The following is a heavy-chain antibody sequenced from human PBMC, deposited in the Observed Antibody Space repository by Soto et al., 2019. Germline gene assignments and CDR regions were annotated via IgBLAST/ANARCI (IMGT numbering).Heavy chain of an antibody. CDR3: AREQGRVFDY. J-gene: IGHJ4*02. CDR2: IIPIFGTA. Sequence: QVQLVQSGAEVKKPGSSVKVSCKASGGTFSSYAISWVRQAPGQGLEWMGGIIPIFGTANYAQKIQGRVTITAEESTRTAYMELSSVRCENTVVYYCAREQGRVFDYWGQGILVTVSS. D-gene: IGHD1-26*01. V-gene: IGHV1-69*01. CDR1: GGTFSSYA.